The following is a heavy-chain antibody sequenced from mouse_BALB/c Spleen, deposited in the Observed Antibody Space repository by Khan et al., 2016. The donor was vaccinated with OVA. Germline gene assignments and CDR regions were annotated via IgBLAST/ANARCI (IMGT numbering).Heavy chain of an antibody. Sequence: EVQLQESGPGLVKPSQSLSLTCTVTGYSITSDYAWNWIRQFPGNKLEWMGFINYSGNTKYNPSPKSRISITRDTSENQFFLQLNSVTTEDTATYYCARVYGGDFDYWGQGTTLTVSS. CDR3: ARVYGGDFDY. CDR1: GYSITSDYA. J-gene: IGHJ2*01. V-gene: IGHV3-2*02. CDR2: INYSGNT. D-gene: IGHD1-1*01.